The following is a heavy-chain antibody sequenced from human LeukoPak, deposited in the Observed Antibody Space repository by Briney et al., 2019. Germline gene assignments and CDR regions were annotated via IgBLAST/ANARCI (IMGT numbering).Heavy chain of an antibody. V-gene: IGHV3-9*01. CDR3: AKDKNPYYDSSGYPDY. Sequence: GRSLRLSCAASGFTFDDYAMHWVRQAPGKGLEWVSGISWNSGSIGYADSVKGRFTISRDNAKNSLYLQMNSLRAEDTALYYCAKDKNPYYDSSGYPDYWGQGTLVTVSS. CDR2: ISWNSGSI. CDR1: GFTFDDYA. D-gene: IGHD3-22*01. J-gene: IGHJ4*02.